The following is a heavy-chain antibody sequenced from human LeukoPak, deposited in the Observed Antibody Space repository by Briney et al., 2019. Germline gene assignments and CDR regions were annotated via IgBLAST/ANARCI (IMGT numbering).Heavy chain of an antibody. CDR3: ARHVWGSYRLLYYFDY. CDR2: IYYSGST. J-gene: IGHJ4*02. CDR1: GGSISSSSYY. V-gene: IGHV4-39*01. D-gene: IGHD3-16*02. Sequence: SETLSLTCTVSGGSISSSSYYWGWIRQPPGKGLEWIGSIYYSGSTYYNPSLKSRVTISVDTSKNQFSLKLSSVTAADTAVYSCARHVWGSYRLLYYFDYWGQGTLVTVSS.